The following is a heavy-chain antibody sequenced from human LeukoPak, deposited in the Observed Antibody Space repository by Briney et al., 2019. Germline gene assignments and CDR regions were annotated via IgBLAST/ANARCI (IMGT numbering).Heavy chain of an antibody. CDR3: AKLVRAYYPHLDF. Sequence: GGSLRLSCAASGFTFGSYGMSWVRQAPGKGLVWVSTISGSGATLFYADAVKGRFTISRDNSKNTVYLQMNTLRAEDTAVYYCAKLVRAYYPHLDFWGQGTLVTVSS. CDR1: GFTFGSYG. CDR2: ISGSGATL. V-gene: IGHV3-23*01. D-gene: IGHD3-3*01. J-gene: IGHJ4*02.